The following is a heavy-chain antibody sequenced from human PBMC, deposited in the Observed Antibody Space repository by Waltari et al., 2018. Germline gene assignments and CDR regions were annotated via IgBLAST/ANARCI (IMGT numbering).Heavy chain of an antibody. CDR2: INHSGST. CDR3: AREEGDILTGSWFDP. Sequence: QVQLQQWGAGLLKPSETLSLTCAVYGGSFSGYYWSWIRQPPGKGLEWIGEINHSGSTNYNPSLKSRVTISVDTSKNQFSLKLSSVTAADTAVYYCAREEGDILTGSWFDPWGQGTLVTVSS. J-gene: IGHJ5*02. D-gene: IGHD3-9*01. CDR1: GGSFSGYY. V-gene: IGHV4-34*01.